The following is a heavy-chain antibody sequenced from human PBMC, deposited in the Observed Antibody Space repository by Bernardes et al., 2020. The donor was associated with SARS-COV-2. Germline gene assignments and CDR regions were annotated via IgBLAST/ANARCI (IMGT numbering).Heavy chain of an antibody. CDR3: ACGGSCYFDY. D-gene: IGHD2-15*01. CDR2: ISSSSSTI. Sequence: GGSLRLSCAASGFTFSNYNMHWVRQAPGKGLEWVSFISSSSSTIYYADSVKGRFTVSRDNAKNSLYLQMNSLRDEDTAVYYCACGGSCYFDYWGQGTLVTVSS. J-gene: IGHJ4*02. V-gene: IGHV3-48*02. CDR1: GFTFSNYN.